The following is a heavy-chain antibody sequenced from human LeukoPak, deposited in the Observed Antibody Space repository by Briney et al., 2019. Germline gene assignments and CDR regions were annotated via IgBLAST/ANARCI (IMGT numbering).Heavy chain of an antibody. Sequence: GESLRLSCAASGFTFSSYDMHWVRKGTGKSLELVSAIGTAGSRSYAGSVKGRFTISRENAKYSLYLQMNSLRAGDTAVYYCARGLYYYDSSGYYGDTFDIWGQGTMVTVST. J-gene: IGHJ3*02. V-gene: IGHV3-13*01. CDR3: ARGLYYYDSSGYYGDTFDI. CDR2: IGTAGSR. D-gene: IGHD3-22*01. CDR1: GFTFSSYD.